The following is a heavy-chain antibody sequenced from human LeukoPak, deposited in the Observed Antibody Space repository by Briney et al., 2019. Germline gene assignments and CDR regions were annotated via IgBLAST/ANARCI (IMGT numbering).Heavy chain of an antibody. CDR1: GVSISTYY. CDR3: ARVLGITEEGWFDP. CDR2: IYASGST. Sequence: PSETLSLTCTVSGVSISTYYWSWIRQPAGRGLEWIGHIYASGSTNYNPSLKSRVTMSVDTSKNQFSLKLSSVTAADTAVYYCARVLGITEEGWFDPWGQGTLVTVSS. J-gene: IGHJ5*02. D-gene: IGHD1-14*01. V-gene: IGHV4-4*07.